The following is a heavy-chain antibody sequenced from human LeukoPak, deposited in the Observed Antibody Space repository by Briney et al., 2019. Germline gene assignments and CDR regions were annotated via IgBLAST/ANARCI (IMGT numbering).Heavy chain of an antibody. CDR1: GYTFTSYA. Sequence: ASVKVSCKASGYTFTSYATNWVRQAPGQGLQWMGWISTHTANPTYAQGFTGRFVFSLDTSVSTAYLQISSLKAEDTAVYYCARKSVAATPRDIVYQYSYMDVWGKGTTVTVSS. CDR3: ARKSVAATPRDIVYQYSYMDV. CDR2: ISTHTANP. J-gene: IGHJ6*03. V-gene: IGHV7-4-1*02. D-gene: IGHD2-15*01.